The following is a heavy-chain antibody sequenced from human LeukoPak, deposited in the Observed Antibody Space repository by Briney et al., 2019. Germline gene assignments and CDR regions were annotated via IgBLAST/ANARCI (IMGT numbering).Heavy chain of an antibody. CDR3: ARKPFIGTGAYYAMDV. D-gene: IGHD1-14*01. Sequence: ASVRVSCKASGYTFTGYYMHWVRQAPGQGLEWMGWINPNSGGTNYAQKFQGRVTMTRDTSISTAYVELSRLRSDDTAVYYCARKPFIGTGAYYAMDVWGQGTTVTVSS. CDR2: INPNSGGT. CDR1: GYTFTGYY. V-gene: IGHV1-2*02. J-gene: IGHJ6*02.